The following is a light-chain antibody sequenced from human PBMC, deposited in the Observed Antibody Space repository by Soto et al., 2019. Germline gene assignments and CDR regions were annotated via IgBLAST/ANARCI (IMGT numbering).Light chain of an antibody. CDR3: GSYTTSSNYV. Sequence: QSVLTQPASVSGSPGQSITISCTGTISDVGSCNYVSWYQQYPGKAPIRMIYDVSTRPSGVSDRFSGSKSGNTASLTISVLRAEDEADYYCGSYTTSSNYVFGTGRKVTVL. V-gene: IGLV2-14*03. CDR2: DVS. CDR1: ISDVGSCNY. J-gene: IGLJ1*01.